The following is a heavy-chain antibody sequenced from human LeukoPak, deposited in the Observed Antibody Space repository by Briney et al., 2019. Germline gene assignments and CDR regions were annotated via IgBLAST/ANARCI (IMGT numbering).Heavy chain of an antibody. J-gene: IGHJ6*02. CDR3: AKCIAAAGMELYYYYYGMDV. Sequence: GGSLRLSCAASGFTVSSNYMSWVRQAPGKGLEWVSVIYADGSTYYADSVKGRFTISRDNSKNTLYLQMNSLRAEDTAVYYCAKCIAAAGMELYYYYYGMDVWGQGTTVTVSS. V-gene: IGHV3-53*05. CDR2: IYADGST. CDR1: GFTVSSNY. D-gene: IGHD6-13*01.